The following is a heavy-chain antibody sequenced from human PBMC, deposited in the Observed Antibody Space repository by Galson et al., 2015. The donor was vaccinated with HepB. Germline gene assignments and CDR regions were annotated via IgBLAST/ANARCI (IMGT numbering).Heavy chain of an antibody. Sequence: SLRLSCAASGFTFSSYAMSWVRQAPGKGLEWVSAISGSGGSTYYADSVKGRFTISRDNSKNTLYLQMNSLRAEDTAVYYCAIPGDYEPFVGYYGMDVWGQGTTVTVSS. CDR1: GFTFSSYA. V-gene: IGHV3-23*01. J-gene: IGHJ6*02. D-gene: IGHD4-17*01. CDR2: ISGSGGST. CDR3: AIPGDYEPFVGYYGMDV.